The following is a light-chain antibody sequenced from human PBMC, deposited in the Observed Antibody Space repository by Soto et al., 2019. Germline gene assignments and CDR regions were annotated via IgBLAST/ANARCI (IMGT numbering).Light chain of an antibody. Sequence: ALTQPASVSGSPGQSITISCSGTSSDVGGYTYVSWYQQHPGKAPKVIIYEVSNRPSGVSSRFSGSKSGKTASLTISGLQAEDEADYYCSSYTRSSTPYVFGTGTKVTV. J-gene: IGLJ1*01. CDR2: EVS. V-gene: IGLV2-14*01. CDR1: SSDVGGYTY. CDR3: SSYTRSSTPYV.